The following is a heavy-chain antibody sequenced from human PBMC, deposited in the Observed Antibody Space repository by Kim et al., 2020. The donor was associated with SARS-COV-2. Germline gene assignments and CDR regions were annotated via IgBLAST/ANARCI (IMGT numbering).Heavy chain of an antibody. J-gene: IGHJ2*01. V-gene: IGHV3-9*01. CDR3: AKDTAARVWYFDL. Sequence: GGSLRLSCAASGFTFDDYAMHWVRQAPGKGLEWVSGISWNSGSIGYADSVKGRFTISRDNAKNSLYLQMNSLRAEDTALYYCAKDTAARVWYFDLWGRGTLVTVSS. CDR1: GFTFDDYA. D-gene: IGHD6-6*01. CDR2: ISWNSGSI.